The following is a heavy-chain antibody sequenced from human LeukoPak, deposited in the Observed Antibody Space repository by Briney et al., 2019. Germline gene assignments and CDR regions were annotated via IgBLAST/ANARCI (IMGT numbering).Heavy chain of an antibody. Sequence: GRSLRLSCAASGFXFSSYGIHWVRQAPGKGLEWVAVIWYDGSNKYYADSVKGRFTISRDNSKNTLFLQMSSLRAEDTALYYCAKLFSYCTGGTCYSFPDFWGLGTLVTVSS. J-gene: IGHJ4*02. D-gene: IGHD2-15*01. CDR3: AKLFSYCTGGTCYSFPDF. CDR2: IWYDGSNK. V-gene: IGHV3-33*06. CDR1: GFXFSSYG.